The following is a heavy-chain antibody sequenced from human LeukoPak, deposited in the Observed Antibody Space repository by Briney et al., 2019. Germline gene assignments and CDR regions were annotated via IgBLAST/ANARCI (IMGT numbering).Heavy chain of an antibody. CDR2: IEQDGSEK. V-gene: IGHV3-7*03. J-gene: IGHJ4*02. CDR3: AGGRGWSSDY. CDR1: GFTFSSYW. Sequence: GGSLRLSCATSGFTFSSYWMNWVRQAPGKGLEWVANIEQDGSEKNYVDSVKGRFTISRDNAKNSLYLQMSSLRAEDMAVYYCAGGRGWSSDYWGQGTLVTVSS. D-gene: IGHD6-19*01.